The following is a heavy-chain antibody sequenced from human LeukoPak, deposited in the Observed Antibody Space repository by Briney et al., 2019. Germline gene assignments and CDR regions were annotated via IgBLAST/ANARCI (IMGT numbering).Heavy chain of an antibody. Sequence: GGSLRLSCAASGFTFRIYGMNWVRQAPGKGLEWVSSISDTSDISYADSVKGRLTVSRDNTKNSVFLQMNSLRLEDTAVYYCARDRGARGRGLAWGQGTLVSVSS. CDR3: ARDRGARGRGLA. D-gene: IGHD3-10*01. J-gene: IGHJ4*02. CDR1: GFTFRIYG. V-gene: IGHV3-21*06. CDR2: ISDTSDI.